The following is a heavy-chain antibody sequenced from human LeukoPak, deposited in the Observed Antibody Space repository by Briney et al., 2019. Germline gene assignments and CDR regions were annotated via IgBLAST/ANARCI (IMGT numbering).Heavy chain of an antibody. Sequence: SETLSLTCTVSGGSISSGGYYWSWIRQHPGKGLEWIGYIYYSGSTYYNPSLKSRVTISVDTSKNQFSLKLSSVTAADTAVYYCARHSSYGQGVDYWGQGTLVTASS. CDR3: ARHSSYGQGVDY. CDR2: IYYSGST. D-gene: IGHD5-18*01. CDR1: GGSISSGGYY. V-gene: IGHV4-31*03. J-gene: IGHJ4*02.